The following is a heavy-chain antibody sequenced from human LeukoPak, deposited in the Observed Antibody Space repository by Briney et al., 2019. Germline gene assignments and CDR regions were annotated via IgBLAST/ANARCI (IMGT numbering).Heavy chain of an antibody. CDR1: GYTFTSYG. J-gene: IGHJ4*02. Sequence: ASVKVSCKASGYTFTSYGISWVRQAPGQGLEWMGWISAYNGNTNYAQKLQGRVTMTTDTSTSTAYMELRSLRSEDTAVYYCASGSRIAAADLALDYWGQGTLVTVSS. V-gene: IGHV1-18*01. CDR2: ISAYNGNT. CDR3: ASGSRIAAADLALDY. D-gene: IGHD6-13*01.